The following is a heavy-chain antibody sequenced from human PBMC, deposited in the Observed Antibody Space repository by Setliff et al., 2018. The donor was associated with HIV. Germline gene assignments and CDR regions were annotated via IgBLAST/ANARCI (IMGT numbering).Heavy chain of an antibody. D-gene: IGHD6-13*01. Sequence: SVKVSCKAYGGTFSNYGISWVRQAPGQGLEWMGGTIPIFGTANYAQKFQGRVTITADASTSTAYMELSSLSSEDTAVYYCARDQPTVYYTSWYDSGEYNWFDPWGQGTLVTVSS. CDR2: TIPIFGTA. CDR3: ARDQPTVYYTSWYDSGEYNWFDP. CDR1: GGTFSNYG. V-gene: IGHV1-69*13. J-gene: IGHJ5*02.